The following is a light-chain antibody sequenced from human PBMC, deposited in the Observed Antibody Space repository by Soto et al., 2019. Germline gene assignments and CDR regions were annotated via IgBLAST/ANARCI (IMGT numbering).Light chain of an antibody. Sequence: EIVLTQSPATLSLSPGERATLSCRASQSFSRNLAWYQQKPGQAPRLLIYETSNRATGIPARFSGSGSGTDFTPTISRLEPEDFAVYYCQQRSNWPPMYTFGQGTKVDIK. J-gene: IGKJ2*01. CDR2: ETS. CDR3: QQRSNWPPMYT. CDR1: QSFSRN. V-gene: IGKV3-11*01.